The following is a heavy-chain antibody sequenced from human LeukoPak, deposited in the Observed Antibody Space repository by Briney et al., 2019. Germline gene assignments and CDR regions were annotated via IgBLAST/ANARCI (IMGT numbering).Heavy chain of an antibody. CDR3: ARLRITMVRGVIIKGNWFDP. D-gene: IGHD3-10*01. Sequence: SSETLSLTCAVYGGSFSGYYWSWIRQPTGKGLEWIGEINHSGSTNYNPSLKSRVTISVDTSKNQFSLKLSSVTAADTAVYYCARLRITMVRGVIIKGNWFDPWGQGTLVTVSS. CDR2: INHSGST. J-gene: IGHJ5*02. CDR1: GGSFSGYY. V-gene: IGHV4-34*01.